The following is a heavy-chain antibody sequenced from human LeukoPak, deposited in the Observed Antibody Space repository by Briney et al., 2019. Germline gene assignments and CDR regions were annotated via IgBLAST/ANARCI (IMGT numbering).Heavy chain of an antibody. D-gene: IGHD5-12*01. V-gene: IGHV3-74*01. CDR1: GFTFSIYW. CDR3: ARDYSGYEGFDS. J-gene: IGHJ4*02. CDR2: INSDGSST. Sequence: PGGSLRLSCTASGFTFSIYWMHWVRQAPGKGPVWVSRINSDGSSTTYADSVKGRFTISRDNAKNTLYLQMNSLRAEDTAVYYCARDYSGYEGFDSWGQGTLVTVFS.